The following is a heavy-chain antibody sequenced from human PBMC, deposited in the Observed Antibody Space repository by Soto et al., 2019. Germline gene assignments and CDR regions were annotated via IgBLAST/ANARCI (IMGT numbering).Heavy chain of an antibody. CDR3: TRDGYCTNGVCYFAFDI. Sequence: GGSLRLSCTASGFTFGDYAMSWFRQAPGKGLEWVGFIRSKAYGGTTEYAASVKGRFTISRDDSKSIAYLQMNSLKTEDTAVYYCTRDGYCTNGVCYFAFDIWGQGTMVTVSS. J-gene: IGHJ3*02. V-gene: IGHV3-49*03. CDR1: GFTFGDYA. CDR2: IRSKAYGGTT. D-gene: IGHD2-8*01.